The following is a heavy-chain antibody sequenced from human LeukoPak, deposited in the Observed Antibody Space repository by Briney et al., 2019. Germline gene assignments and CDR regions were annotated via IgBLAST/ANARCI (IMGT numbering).Heavy chain of an antibody. J-gene: IGHJ4*02. CDR2: ISSSSSYI. D-gene: IGHD6-19*01. CDR3: ARGIQWPVFDY. V-gene: IGHV3-21*04. Sequence: GGSLRLSCAASGFTFSSYSMNWVRQAPGKGLEWVSSISSSSSYIYYADSVKGRFTISRDNSKNTLFLQMNSLRAEDTALYYCARGIQWPVFDYWGQGTLVTVSS. CDR1: GFTFSSYS.